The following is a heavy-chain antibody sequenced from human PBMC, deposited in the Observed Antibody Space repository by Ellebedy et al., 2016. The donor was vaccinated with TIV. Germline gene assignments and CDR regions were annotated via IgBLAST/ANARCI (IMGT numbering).Heavy chain of an antibody. D-gene: IGHD3-22*01. CDR2: ISAYNGNT. CDR3: ARVVTSRITMIVGVPYYFDY. CDR1: GYTFTSYG. Sequence: ASVKVSXXASGYTFTSYGISWVRQAPGQGLEWMGWISAYNGNTNYAQKLQGRVTMTTDTSTSTAYMELRSLRSDDTAVYYCARVVTSRITMIVGVPYYFDYWGQGTLVTVSS. J-gene: IGHJ4*02. V-gene: IGHV1-18*01.